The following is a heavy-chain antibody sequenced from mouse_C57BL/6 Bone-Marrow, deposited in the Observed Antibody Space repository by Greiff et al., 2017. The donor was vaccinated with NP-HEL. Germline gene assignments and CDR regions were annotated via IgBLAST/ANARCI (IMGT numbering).Heavy chain of an antibody. CDR3: TERLRTCYAMDY. CDR2: IDPEDGDT. Sequence: EVQLQKSGAELVRPGASVKLSCTASGFNIKDYYMHWVKQRPEQGLEWIGRIDPEDGDTEYAPKFQGKATMTADTSSNDAYLQISSLKSEDTAVYYRTERLRTCYAMDYWGQGTTVTVSS. D-gene: IGHD2-4*01. J-gene: IGHJ4*01. CDR1: GFNIKDYY. V-gene: IGHV14-1*01.